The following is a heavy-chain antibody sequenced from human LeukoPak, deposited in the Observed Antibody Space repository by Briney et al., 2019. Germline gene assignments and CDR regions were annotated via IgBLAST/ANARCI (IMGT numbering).Heavy chain of an antibody. J-gene: IGHJ6*03. CDR1: GFPFSTYN. Sequence: GGSLRLSCAASGFPFSTYNMNWVRQAPGKGLEWVAYITISTTLIYYADSVKGRFTISRDNAKNSLYLQMNSLRAEDTALYYCARGYSFLYYYYYYMDVWGKGTTVTVSS. CDR2: ITISTTLI. D-gene: IGHD4-11*01. V-gene: IGHV3-48*04. CDR3: ARGYSFLYYYYYYMDV.